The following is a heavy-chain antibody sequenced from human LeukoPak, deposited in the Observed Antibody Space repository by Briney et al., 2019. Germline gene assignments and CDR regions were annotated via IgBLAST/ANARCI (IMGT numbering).Heavy chain of an antibody. V-gene: IGHV4-39*01. J-gene: IGHJ4*02. CDR1: GGSISSSSYY. CDR3: AGPVSDYFGY. CDR2: IYYSGST. Sequence: SETLSLTCTVSGGSISSSSYYWGWIRQPPGKGLEWIGSIYYSGSTYYNPSLKSRVTISVDTSKNQFSLKLSSVTAADTAVYYCAGPVSDYFGYWGQGTLVTVSS. D-gene: IGHD2-8*01.